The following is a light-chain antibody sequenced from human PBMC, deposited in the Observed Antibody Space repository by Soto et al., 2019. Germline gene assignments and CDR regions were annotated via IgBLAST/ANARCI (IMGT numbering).Light chain of an antibody. J-gene: IGLJ1*01. CDR3: SSYAVSGTV. V-gene: IGLV2-14*01. CDR1: NSDVAGYNY. CDR2: EVT. Sequence: QSVLTQPASVSGSPGQSITISCTGTNSDVAGYNYVSWYQQHPGKAPKLIIYEVTHRPSGISNRFSGSKSGNTASLTISGLQIEDEADYYCSSYAVSGTVFGPGPKVTVL.